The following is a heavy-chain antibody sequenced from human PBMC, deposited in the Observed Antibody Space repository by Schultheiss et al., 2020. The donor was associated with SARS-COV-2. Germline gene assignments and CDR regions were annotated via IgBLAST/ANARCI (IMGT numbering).Heavy chain of an antibody. Sequence: GGSLRLSCAASGFTFSSYAMSWVRQAPGKGLEWVSYISSSGSTIYYADSVKGRFTISRDNAKNSLYLQMNSLRDEDTAVYYCARVGEGYCSSTSCYQDDDFDIWGQGTMVTVSS. J-gene: IGHJ3*02. D-gene: IGHD2-2*01. CDR3: ARVGEGYCSSTSCYQDDDFDI. V-gene: IGHV3-48*02. CDR1: GFTFSSYA. CDR2: ISSSGSTI.